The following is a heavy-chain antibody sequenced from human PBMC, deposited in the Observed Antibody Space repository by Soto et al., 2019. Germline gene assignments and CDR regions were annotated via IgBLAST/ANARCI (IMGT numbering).Heavy chain of an antibody. J-gene: IGHJ6*03. D-gene: IGHD2-2*01. CDR1: GFTFSNAW. V-gene: IGHV3-15*01. CDR3: TTASGCSSTSCYAEIYYYYYYYMDV. CDR2: IKSKTDGGTT. Sequence: EVQLVESGGGLVKPGGSLRLSCAASGFTFSNAWMSWVRQAPGKGLEWVGRIKSKTDGGTTDYAAPVKGRFTISRDDSKNTLYLQKNSLRTEDTAVYYWTTASGCSSTSCYAEIYYYYYYYMDVWGKGTTVTVSS.